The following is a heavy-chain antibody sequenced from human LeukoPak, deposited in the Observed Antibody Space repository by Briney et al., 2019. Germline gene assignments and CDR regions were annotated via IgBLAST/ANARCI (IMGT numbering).Heavy chain of an antibody. CDR3: ARGRGRFLEWLTARDYYYNGMDV. CDR1: GYTFTSCD. J-gene: IGHJ6*02. D-gene: IGHD3-3*01. Sequence: ASVKVSCKASGYTFTSCDINWVRQATGQGLEWMGWMNPNSGNTGDAQKFQGRVTMTRNTSISTAYMELSSLRSEDTAVYYCARGRGRFLEWLTARDYYYNGMDVWGQGTTVTVSS. V-gene: IGHV1-8*01. CDR2: MNPNSGNT.